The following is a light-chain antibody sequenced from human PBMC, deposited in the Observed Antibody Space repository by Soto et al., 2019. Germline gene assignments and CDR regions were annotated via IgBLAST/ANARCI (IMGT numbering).Light chain of an antibody. CDR2: DAS. V-gene: IGKV3-11*01. CDR1: QSVSSY. Sequence: EIVLTQSPATLSLSPGERATLSYRASQSVSSYLAWYQQKPGQAPRLLIYDASNRATGIPARFSGSGSGTDFTLTISSLEPEDFAVYYCQQRSNWPPTFGQGTKV. CDR3: QQRSNWPPT. J-gene: IGKJ1*01.